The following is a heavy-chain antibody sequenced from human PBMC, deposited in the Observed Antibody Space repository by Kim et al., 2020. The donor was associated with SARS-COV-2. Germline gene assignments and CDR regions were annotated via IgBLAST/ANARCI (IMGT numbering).Heavy chain of an antibody. J-gene: IGHJ2*01. CDR3: ARQYWYFDL. CDR2: GNT. V-gene: IGHV1-18*01. Sequence: GNTNEAQKLQGRVTMTTDTCTSTAYMELRSLRSDDTAVYYCARQYWYFDLWGRDTLVTVSS.